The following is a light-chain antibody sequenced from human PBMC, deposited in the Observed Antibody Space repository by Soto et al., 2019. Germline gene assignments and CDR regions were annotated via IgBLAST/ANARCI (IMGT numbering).Light chain of an antibody. CDR3: QQSDSIPYT. V-gene: IGKV1-39*01. CDR1: QSIRTY. J-gene: IGKJ2*01. CDR2: TAS. Sequence: DIQMTQSPSSLSASVGDRVTISCRASQSIRTYVNWYQHKLGKAPKLLLYTASSLQSGAPARFSGSGSGTDFTLTISSLQPEDSATYYCQQSDSIPYTFGQGTKVDIK.